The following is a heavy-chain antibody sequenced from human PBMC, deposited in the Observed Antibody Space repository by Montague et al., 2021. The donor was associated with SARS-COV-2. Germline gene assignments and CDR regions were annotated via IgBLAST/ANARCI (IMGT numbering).Heavy chain of an antibody. CDR2: IYTTGSS. V-gene: IGHV4-4*07. J-gene: IGHJ2*01. Sequence: SETLSLTCAVSAGSIRDYYWSWIRQPAGKGLEWIGRIYTTGSSDYSPSXQGRVTMSVDTSKNQVSLRLMSVTAADTALYYCARERSYLYWYFDLWGRGTLVTVSS. CDR3: ARERSYLYWYFDL. CDR1: AGSIRDYY.